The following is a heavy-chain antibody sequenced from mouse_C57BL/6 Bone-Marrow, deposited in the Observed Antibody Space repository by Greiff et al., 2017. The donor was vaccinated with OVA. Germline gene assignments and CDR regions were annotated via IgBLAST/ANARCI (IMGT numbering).Heavy chain of an antibody. CDR1: GYTFTDYY. J-gene: IGHJ1*03. Sequence: EVQLQQSGPELVKPGASVKISCKASGYTFTDYYMNWVKQSHGKSLEWIGAINPNNGGTSYNQKFKGKATWTVDKSSSTAYMELRSLTSEDSAVYYCARPGVYFEVWGTGTTVTVSS. CDR2: INPNNGGT. V-gene: IGHV1-26*01. CDR3: ARPGVYFEV. D-gene: IGHD4-1*01.